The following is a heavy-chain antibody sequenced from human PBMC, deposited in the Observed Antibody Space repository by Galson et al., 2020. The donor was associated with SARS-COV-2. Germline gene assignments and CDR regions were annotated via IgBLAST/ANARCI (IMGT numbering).Heavy chain of an antibody. CDR1: GFTFGDYE. J-gene: IGHJ3*02. D-gene: IGHD6-13*01. CDR3: ASPYLAAASFFGAFDI. Sequence: GGSLRLSCAGSGFTFGDYEMNWVRQGPGKGLEWVSYIISSGTNIYYTNSVKDRFTISRDNAKNSLYLQITSLRAEDTAVYYCASPYLAAASFFGAFDIWGPGTMVTVSS. CDR2: IISSGTNI. V-gene: IGHV3-48*03.